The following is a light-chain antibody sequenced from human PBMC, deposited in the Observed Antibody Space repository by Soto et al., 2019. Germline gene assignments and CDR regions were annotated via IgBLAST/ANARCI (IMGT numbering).Light chain of an antibody. V-gene: IGKV1-9*01. Sequence: DIHLTQFPPFLSASVGDRVTITCRPSQAVPNNMAWYQQKPGKPPKLLIYEESTLHSGVASRFSGRKSGTQFTLTIDSLQPEDFATYYCQQVKTYPRTFGGGTKVEIK. CDR2: EES. CDR1: QAVPNN. CDR3: QQVKTYPRT. J-gene: IGKJ4*01.